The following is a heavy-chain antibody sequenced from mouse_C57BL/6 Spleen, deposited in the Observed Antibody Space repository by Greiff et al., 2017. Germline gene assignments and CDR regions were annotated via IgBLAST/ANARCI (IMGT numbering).Heavy chain of an antibody. J-gene: IGHJ3*01. CDR3: AKLYWFAY. V-gene: IGHV5-4*03. D-gene: IGHD1-3*01. Sequence: EVKLMESGGGLVKPGGSLKLSCAASGFTFSSYAMSWVRQTPEKRLEWVATISDGGSYTYYPDNVKGRFTISRDNAKNNLYLQMSHLKSEDTAMYYCAKLYWFAYWGQGTLVTVSA. CDR1: GFTFSSYA. CDR2: ISDGGSYT.